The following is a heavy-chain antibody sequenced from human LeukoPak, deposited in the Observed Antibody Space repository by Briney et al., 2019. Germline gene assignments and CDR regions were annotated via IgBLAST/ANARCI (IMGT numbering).Heavy chain of an antibody. J-gene: IGHJ4*02. CDR2: IKQDGSEK. V-gene: IGHV3-7*01. D-gene: IGHD3-10*01. CDR1: GFTFSSYW. Sequence: GGSLRLSCAASGFTFSSYWMSWVRQAPGKGLEWVANIKQDGSEKYYVDSVKGRFTISRDNAKNSLYLQMNSLRAEDTAVYYCARGPNEWFGEYDNWGQGTLVTVSS. CDR3: ARGPNEWFGEYDN.